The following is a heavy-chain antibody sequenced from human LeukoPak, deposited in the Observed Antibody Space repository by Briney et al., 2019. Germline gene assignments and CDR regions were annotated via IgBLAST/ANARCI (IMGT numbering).Heavy chain of an antibody. J-gene: IGHJ6*03. V-gene: IGHV3-20*04. CDR2: INWNGGST. CDR3: ARGGILTGYPLSGKRYYYYYYMDV. D-gene: IGHD3-9*01. CDR1: GFTFDDYG. Sequence: GGSLRLSCAASGFTFDDYGMSWVRQAPGKGLEWVSGINWNGGSTGYTDSVKGRFTISRDNAKNSLYLQMNSLRAEDTAVYYCARGGILTGYPLSGKRYYYYYYMDVWGKGTTVTISS.